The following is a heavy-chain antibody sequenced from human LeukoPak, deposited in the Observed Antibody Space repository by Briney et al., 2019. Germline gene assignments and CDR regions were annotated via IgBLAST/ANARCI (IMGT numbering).Heavy chain of an antibody. CDR3: AKVHNDDY. D-gene: IGHD1-1*01. CDR1: YG. CDR2: IRYDGSNK. J-gene: IGHJ4*02. V-gene: IGHV3-30*02. Sequence: YGMHXVRQAPGKGLEWVAFIRYDGSNKYYADSVKGRFTISRDNSKNTLYLQMNSLRAEDTAVYYCAKVHNDDYWGQGTLVTVSS.